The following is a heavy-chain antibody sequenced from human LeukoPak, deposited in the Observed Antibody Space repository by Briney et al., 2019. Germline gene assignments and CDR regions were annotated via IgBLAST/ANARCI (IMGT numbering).Heavy chain of an antibody. V-gene: IGHV4-34*01. Sequence: PSETLSLTCAVYGGSFSNFYCSWFRQPPGRGLEWIGEINHDGSTKYNPSLKSRVTISVDTSKNQFSLKLSSVTTADTAVYYCARAGGGSYSFLEAFDIWGQGTMVTVSS. D-gene: IGHD1-26*01. CDR1: GGSFSNFY. J-gene: IGHJ3*02. CDR2: INHDGST. CDR3: ARAGGGSYSFLEAFDI.